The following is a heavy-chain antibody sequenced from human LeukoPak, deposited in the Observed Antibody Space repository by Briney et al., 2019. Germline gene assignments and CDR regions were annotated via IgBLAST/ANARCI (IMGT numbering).Heavy chain of an antibody. CDR3: AKAPPGAVAGAGYGMDV. V-gene: IGHV3-23*01. CDR2: ISGSGGST. CDR1: GFTFSSYA. Sequence: GGSLRLSCAASGFTFSSYAMSWVRQAPGKGLEGVSAISGSGGSTYYADSVKGRFTISRDNSKNTLYLQMNSLRAEDTAVYYCAKAPPGAVAGAGYGMDVWGQGTTVTVSS. J-gene: IGHJ6*02. D-gene: IGHD6-19*01.